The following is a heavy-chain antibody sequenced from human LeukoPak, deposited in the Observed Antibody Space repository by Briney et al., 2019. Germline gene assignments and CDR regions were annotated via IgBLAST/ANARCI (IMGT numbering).Heavy chain of an antibody. CDR1: GFTFSTYN. V-gene: IGHV3-21*04. Sequence: GGSLRLSCAASGFTFSTYNMNWVRQTPGKGLEGVSSITSSSAYTFYADSVRGRFTISRDNAKSSLYLQMNSLRAEDTALYYCGKDSGYYYDSSGYLGDYWGQGTLVTVSS. CDR2: ITSSSAYT. CDR3: GKDSGYYYDSSGYLGDY. J-gene: IGHJ4*02. D-gene: IGHD3-22*01.